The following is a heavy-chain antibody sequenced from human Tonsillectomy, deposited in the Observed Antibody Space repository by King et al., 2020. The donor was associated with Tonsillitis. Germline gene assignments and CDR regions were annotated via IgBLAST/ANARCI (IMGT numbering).Heavy chain of an antibody. D-gene: IGHD5/OR15-5a*01. V-gene: IGHV3-30-3*01. Sequence: QVQLVESGGGVVQPGRSLRLSCAASGFTFSSYAMHWVRQAPGKGLEWVAVISYDGSNKYYADSVKGRFTISRDNSKNTLYLQMNSLRAEDTAVYYCARDLRSIDCWGQGTLVTVSS. CDR2: ISYDGSNK. CDR3: ARDLRSIDC. CDR1: GFTFSSYA. J-gene: IGHJ4*02.